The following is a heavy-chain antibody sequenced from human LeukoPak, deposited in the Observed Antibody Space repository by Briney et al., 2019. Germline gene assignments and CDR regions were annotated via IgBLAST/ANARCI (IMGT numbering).Heavy chain of an antibody. CDR3: ARQATAFDY. V-gene: IGHV4-38-2*01. J-gene: IGHJ4*02. CDR2: IYHSGST. Sequence: PSETLSLTCAVSGYSISSGYYWGWIRQPPGKGLEWIGSIYHSGSTYYNPSPKSRVTISVDTSKNQFSLKLSSVTAADTAVYYCARQATAFDYWGQGTLVTVSS. CDR1: GYSISSGYY.